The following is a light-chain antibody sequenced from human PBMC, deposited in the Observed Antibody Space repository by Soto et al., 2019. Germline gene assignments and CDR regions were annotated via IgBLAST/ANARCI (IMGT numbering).Light chain of an antibody. CDR2: HVT. V-gene: IGLV2-14*03. CDR1: SSDSGHYDY. CDR3: CSLTTSHTYV. J-gene: IGLJ1*01. Sequence: QSVLTQPASVSGSPGQSITISCTGTSSDSGHYDYVSWYQQHPGKAPKLMIYHVTYRPSGVSNRYSGSKSGNSASLTISGIQADDEADYYCCSLTTSHTYVFGSGTKLPVL.